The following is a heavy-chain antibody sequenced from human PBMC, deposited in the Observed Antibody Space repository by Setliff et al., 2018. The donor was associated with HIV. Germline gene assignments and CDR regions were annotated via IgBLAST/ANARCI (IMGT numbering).Heavy chain of an antibody. Sequence: SETLSLTCTVSGGSISSYYWSWIRQPAGKGLEWIGRIYTSGRTNYNPSLKSRVTMSVDTSKNQFSLKLSSVTAADTAVYYCARDHLGTMIVVADDAFDIWGQGTMVTVSS. V-gene: IGHV4-4*07. CDR3: ARDHLGTMIVVADDAFDI. J-gene: IGHJ3*02. CDR2: IYTSGRT. D-gene: IGHD3-22*01. CDR1: GGSISSYY.